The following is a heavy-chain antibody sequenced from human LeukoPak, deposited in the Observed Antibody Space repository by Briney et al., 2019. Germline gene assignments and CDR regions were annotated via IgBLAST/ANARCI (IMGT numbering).Heavy chain of an antibody. Sequence: PSETLSLTCTVSGGSISSSSYYWGWIRQPPGEGLEWIGSIYYSGSTYYNPSLKSRVTISVDTSKNQFSLKLRSVTAADTAVYYCATHGGYSYGYSADWGQGTLVTVSS. CDR2: IYYSGST. CDR3: ATHGGYSYGYSAD. V-gene: IGHV4-39*01. J-gene: IGHJ4*02. CDR1: GGSISSSSYY. D-gene: IGHD5-18*01.